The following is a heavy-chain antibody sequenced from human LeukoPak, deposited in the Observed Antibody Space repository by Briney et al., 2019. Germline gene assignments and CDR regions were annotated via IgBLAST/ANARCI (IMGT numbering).Heavy chain of an antibody. CDR2: ISGSGGST. J-gene: IGHJ4*02. Sequence: GGSLRLSCAASGFTFSSYAMSWVRQAPGKGLEWVSAISGSGGSTYYADSVKGRFTISRDNSKNTLYLQMNSLRAEDTAVYCCAKDIRPREDFDYWGQGTLVTVSS. V-gene: IGHV3-23*01. CDR1: GFTFSSYA. D-gene: IGHD1-26*01. CDR3: AKDIRPREDFDY.